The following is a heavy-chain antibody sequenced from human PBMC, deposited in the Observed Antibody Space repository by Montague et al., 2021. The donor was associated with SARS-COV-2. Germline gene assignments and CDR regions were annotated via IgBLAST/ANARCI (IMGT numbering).Heavy chain of an antibody. Sequence: SLSLSFSASGFTFSSYDMHWVRQATGKGLEWVSAIGTAGDTYYPGSVKGRFTISRENAKNSLYLQMDSLIAGDTAVDYCVRGVVVAATSYYYYGMDVWGQGTTVTGSS. CDR3: VRGVVVAATSYYYYGMDV. D-gene: IGHD2-15*01. CDR1: GFTFSSYD. V-gene: IGHV3-13*01. J-gene: IGHJ6*02. CDR2: IGTAGDT.